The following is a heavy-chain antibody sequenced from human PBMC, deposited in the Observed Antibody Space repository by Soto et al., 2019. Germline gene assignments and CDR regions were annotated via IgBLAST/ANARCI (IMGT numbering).Heavy chain of an antibody. CDR3: ARDHGYSSGWPYNYGMDV. Sequence: EASGKVSCAASGYTITGAYIHWVRQARGQGLEWMGWINPNSGGTNYAQKFQGWVTMTRDTSISTAYMELSRLRSDDTAVYYCARDHGYSSGWPYNYGMDVWGQGTTVTVSS. D-gene: IGHD6-19*01. CDR2: INPNSGGT. V-gene: IGHV1-2*04. J-gene: IGHJ6*02. CDR1: GYTITGAY.